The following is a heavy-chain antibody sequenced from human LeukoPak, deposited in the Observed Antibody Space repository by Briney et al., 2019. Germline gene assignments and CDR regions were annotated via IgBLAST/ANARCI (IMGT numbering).Heavy chain of an antibody. CDR1: GYTFTSYG. D-gene: IGHD3-22*01. J-gene: IGHJ4*02. Sequence: ASVKDSCKASGYTFTSYGISRVRQAPGQGLEWMGWISAYNGNTNYAQKLQGRVTMTTDTSTSTAYMELRSLRSDDTAVYYCAARATGYDSSGYHLDYWGQGTLVTVSS. CDR3: AARATGYDSSGYHLDY. V-gene: IGHV1-18*01. CDR2: ISAYNGNT.